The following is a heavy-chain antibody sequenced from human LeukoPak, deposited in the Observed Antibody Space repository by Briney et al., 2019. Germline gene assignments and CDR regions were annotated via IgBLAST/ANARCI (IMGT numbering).Heavy chain of an antibody. J-gene: IGHJ5*02. CDR2: INPSGDGT. CDR3: AKETPNTGWFDP. D-gene: IGHD1-14*01. V-gene: IGHV1-46*01. CDR1: EHTFTTYY. Sequence: ASVKVSCTASEHTFTTYYVHLVRQAPGQGLEWMGVINPSGDGTNYPQRFQGRVTLTRDTSTSTVYMELSSLRSEDTAIYYCAKETPNTGWFDPWGQGTLVTVSS.